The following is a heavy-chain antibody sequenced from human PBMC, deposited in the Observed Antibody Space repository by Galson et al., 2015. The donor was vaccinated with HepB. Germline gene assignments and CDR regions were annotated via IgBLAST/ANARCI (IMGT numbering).Heavy chain of an antibody. CDR1: GFTFSSYA. CDR3: ARGSDYGDYVGDY. Sequence: LRLSCAASGFTFSSYAMSWVRQAPGKGLEWVSAISGSGGSTYYADSVRGRFTISRDNSKNTLYLQMNSLRAEDTAVYYCARGSDYGDYVGDYWGQGTLVTVSS. J-gene: IGHJ4*02. V-gene: IGHV3-23*01. D-gene: IGHD4-17*01. CDR2: ISGSGGST.